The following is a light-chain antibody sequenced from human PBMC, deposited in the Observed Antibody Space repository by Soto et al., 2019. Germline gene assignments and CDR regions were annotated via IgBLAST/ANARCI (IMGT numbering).Light chain of an antibody. CDR1: SSDVGGYDH. CDR3: CSYTSSSARV. J-gene: IGLJ3*02. V-gene: IGLV2-14*01. Sequence: QSALTQPASVSGSPGQSITISCTGTSSDVGGYDHVSWFQQHPGKAPKLMIYEVSSRLSGVPSRFSGSKSGNTASLTISGLQPEDEADYFCCSYTSSSARVFGGGTKLTVL. CDR2: EVS.